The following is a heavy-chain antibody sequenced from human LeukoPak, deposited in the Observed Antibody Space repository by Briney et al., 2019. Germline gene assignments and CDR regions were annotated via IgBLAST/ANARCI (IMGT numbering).Heavy chain of an antibody. CDR2: IYYSKNT. CDR3: ASMVKQLLLTELYFQH. CDR1: GGSISSSSAY. Sequence: PSETLSLTCTVSGGSISSSSAYWGWIRQPPGKGLEWIGSIYYSKNTYYNPSLKSRVTISVDTSKNQFSLKLSSVTAADTAVYYCASMVKQLLLTELYFQHWGQGTLVTVSS. J-gene: IGHJ1*01. V-gene: IGHV4-39*01. D-gene: IGHD2-2*01.